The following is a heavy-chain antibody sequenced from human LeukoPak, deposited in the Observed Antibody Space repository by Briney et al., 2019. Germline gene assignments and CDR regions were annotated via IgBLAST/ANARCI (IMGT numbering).Heavy chain of an antibody. CDR1: GFIFRNYG. Sequence: PGGTLRLSCAASGFIFRNYGMNWVRQAPGKGLEWLSGISPRGGGTYYADSVKGRFTIPRDNSKNTLYLQMNSLRAGDTAVYYCAKVGTVYFPLDFWGQGTLVTVSS. CDR2: ISPRGGGT. D-gene: IGHD2/OR15-2a*01. V-gene: IGHV3-23*01. CDR3: AKVGTVYFPLDF. J-gene: IGHJ4*02.